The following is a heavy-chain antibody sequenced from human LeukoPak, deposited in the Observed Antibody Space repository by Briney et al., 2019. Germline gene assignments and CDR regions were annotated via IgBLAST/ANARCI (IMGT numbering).Heavy chain of an antibody. CDR1: GFAFSNFD. CDR3: IRDRFGERTFEI. CDR2: ILVNGDT. V-gene: IGHV3-13*01. J-gene: IGHJ3*02. D-gene: IGHD3-10*01. Sequence: GGSLRLSCAASGFAFSNFDMHWVRQSTGGRLEWVAHILVNGDTQYAGSVKGRFTISRENAKSSVYLQMNSLRDGDTAVYHCIRDRFGERTFEIWGQGTMVTVSS.